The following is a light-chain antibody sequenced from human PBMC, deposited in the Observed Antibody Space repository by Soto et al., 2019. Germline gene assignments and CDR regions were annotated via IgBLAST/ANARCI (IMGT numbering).Light chain of an antibody. Sequence: QSVLTQPASVSGSPGQSITISCTGTSSDVGSYNYVSWYQQHPGKAPKLLIYDVSNRPSGVSNRFSGSKSGNTASLTISGLQPEDEADYYCSSYTTKNTVVLGGGTQLTVL. V-gene: IGLV2-14*01. CDR3: SSYTTKNTVV. CDR2: DVS. J-gene: IGLJ2*01. CDR1: SSDVGSYNY.